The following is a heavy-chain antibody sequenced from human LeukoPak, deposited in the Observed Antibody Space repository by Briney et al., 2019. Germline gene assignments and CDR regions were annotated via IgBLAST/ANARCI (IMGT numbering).Heavy chain of an antibody. J-gene: IGHJ4*02. CDR2: IYSSGST. CDR1: GDSISTSSSY. CDR3: ANVAAAGQNDY. V-gene: IGHV4-39*07. D-gene: IGHD6-13*01. Sequence: SETLSLTCIVSGDSISTSSSYWGWIRQPPGKGLEWIGSIYSSGSTYYNPSLKSRVTISVDTSKNQFSLKLSSVTAADTAVYYCANVAAAGQNDYWGQGTLVTVSS.